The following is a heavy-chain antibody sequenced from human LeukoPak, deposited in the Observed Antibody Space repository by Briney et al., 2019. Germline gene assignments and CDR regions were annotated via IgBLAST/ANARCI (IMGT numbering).Heavy chain of an antibody. CDR3: ARYGYGGNRLETD. V-gene: IGHV3-48*04. CDR2: ISSSSSTI. J-gene: IGHJ4*02. Sequence: GGSLRLSCAASGFTFSSYSMNWVRQAPGKGLEWVSYISSSSSTIYYADSVKGRFTISRDNAKNSLYLQMNSLRAEDTAVYYCARYGYGGNRLETDWGQGTLVTVSS. CDR1: GFTFSSYS. D-gene: IGHD4-23*01.